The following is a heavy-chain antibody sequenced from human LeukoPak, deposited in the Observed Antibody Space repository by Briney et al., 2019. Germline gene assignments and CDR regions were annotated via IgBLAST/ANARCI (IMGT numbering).Heavy chain of an antibody. V-gene: IGHV4-61*02. CDR3: ARSPERDYYDYVWGSYRYAY. CDR1: GGSISSGSYY. CDR2: IYTSGST. J-gene: IGHJ4*02. D-gene: IGHD3-16*02. Sequence: PSQTLSLTCTVSGGSISSGSYYWSWLRQPAGTGLEWIGRIYTSGSTNYNPSLKSRVTISVDTSKNQFSLKLSSVTAADTAVYYCARSPERDYYDYVWGSYRYAYWGQGTLVTVSS.